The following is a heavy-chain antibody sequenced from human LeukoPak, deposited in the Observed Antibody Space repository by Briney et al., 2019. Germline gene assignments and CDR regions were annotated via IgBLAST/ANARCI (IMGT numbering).Heavy chain of an antibody. D-gene: IGHD5-18*01. V-gene: IGHV4-39*01. J-gene: IGHJ3*02. CDR3: ASRLWLAFDI. CDR2: IYYSGST. Sequence: PSETLSLTCTVSGGSISSSSYYWGWIRQPPGKGLEWIGSIYYSGSTYYNPSLKSRVTISVDTSKNQFSLKLSSVTAADTAVYYCASRLWLAFDIWGQGTMVTVSS. CDR1: GGSISSSSYY.